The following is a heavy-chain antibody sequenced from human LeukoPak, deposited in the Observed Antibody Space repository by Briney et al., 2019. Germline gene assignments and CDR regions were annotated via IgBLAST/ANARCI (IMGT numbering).Heavy chain of an antibody. CDR1: GFTFSSYG. V-gene: IGHV3-30*18. CDR3: AKSGSSSWYVNYFDY. J-gene: IGHJ4*02. Sequence: PGRSLRLSCAASGFTFSSYGMHWARQAPGKGLEWVAVISYDGSNKYYADSVKGRFTISRDNSKNTLYLQMNSLRAEDTAVYYCAKSGSSSWYVNYFDYWGQGTLVTVSS. CDR2: ISYDGSNK. D-gene: IGHD6-13*01.